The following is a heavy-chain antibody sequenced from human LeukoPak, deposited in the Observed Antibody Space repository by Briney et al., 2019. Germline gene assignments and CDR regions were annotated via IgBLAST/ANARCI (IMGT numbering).Heavy chain of an antibody. CDR2: IRYDGRNK. D-gene: IGHD3-16*01. Sequence: GGSLRLSCAASGLTFSSYGMHWVRQAPGKGLDWVAFIRYDGRNKYYADSVKGRFTISRDNSKNTLYLQMNSLRAEDTAVYYCAKGGLYYYYYMDVWGKGTTVTISS. CDR3: AKGGLYYYYYMDV. J-gene: IGHJ6*03. CDR1: GLTFSSYG. V-gene: IGHV3-30*02.